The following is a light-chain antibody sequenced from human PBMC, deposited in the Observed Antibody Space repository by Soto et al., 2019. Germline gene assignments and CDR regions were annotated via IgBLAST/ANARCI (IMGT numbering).Light chain of an antibody. Sequence: QSSLTQPASVSGSPGQSITISCTGTSSDVGAYNSVSWYQQHPGKAPKLMIYEVSNRPSGVSNRFSGSKSGNTASLTISGLQAEDEADYYCSSYTSSSTPCVFGTGTKVTVL. CDR1: SSDVGAYNS. CDR3: SSYTSSSTPCV. J-gene: IGLJ1*01. CDR2: EVS. V-gene: IGLV2-14*01.